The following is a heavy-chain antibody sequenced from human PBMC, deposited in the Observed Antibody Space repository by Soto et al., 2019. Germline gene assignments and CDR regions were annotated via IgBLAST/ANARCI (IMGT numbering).Heavy chain of an antibody. V-gene: IGHV5-10-1*01. CDR3: AREKSDLELFNWLDP. Sequence: PGAAQKISCEASGYNFTTYWINWVRQMPGKGLEWMGAIDPRDSYTKYSPSFQGHVTISVDKSISTAYLQWNSLKASDTAIYYCAREKSDLELFNWLDPWGQGTLVTVS. CDR2: IDPRDSYT. D-gene: IGHD1-7*01. J-gene: IGHJ5*02. CDR1: GYNFTTYW.